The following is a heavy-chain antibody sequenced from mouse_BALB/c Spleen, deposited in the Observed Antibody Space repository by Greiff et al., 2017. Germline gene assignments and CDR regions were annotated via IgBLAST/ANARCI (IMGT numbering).Heavy chain of an antibody. CDR3: VRNYDSGFDY. Sequence: VQLQQSGPELVKPGASVKIPCKASGYTFTDYNMDWVKQSHGKSLEWIGDINPNNGGTIYNEKFKGKATLTVDKSSSTADMELRSLTSEDTAVYYCVRNYDSGFDYWGQGTTLTVSS. V-gene: IGHV1-18*01. CDR2: INPNNGGT. CDR1: GYTFTDYN. J-gene: IGHJ2*01. D-gene: IGHD1-1*01.